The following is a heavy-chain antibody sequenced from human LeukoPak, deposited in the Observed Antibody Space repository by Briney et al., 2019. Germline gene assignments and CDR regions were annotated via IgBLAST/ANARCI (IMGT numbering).Heavy chain of an antibody. CDR1: GFTFSSYA. CDR3: VRWRGNSYFDY. V-gene: IGHV3-30-3*01. D-gene: IGHD6-6*01. Sequence: GGSLRLSCAASGFTFSSYAMHWVRQAPGKGLEWVAVISYDGSNKYYADSVKGRFTISRDNAKHSLYLQMNSLRAEDTAVYYRVRWRGNSYFDYWGQGTLVTVSS. J-gene: IGHJ4*02. CDR2: ISYDGSNK.